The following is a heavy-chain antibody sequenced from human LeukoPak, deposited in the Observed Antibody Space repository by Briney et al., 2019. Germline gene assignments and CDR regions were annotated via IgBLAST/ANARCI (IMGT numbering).Heavy chain of an antibody. D-gene: IGHD3-10*01. CDR1: GFTCSSYG. V-gene: IGHV3-30*18. J-gene: IGHJ4*02. CDR3: AKERGAFSSYDY. CDR2: ISPDGSGK. Sequence: GGSLRLSCAASGFTCSSYGMHWVRQGPGKGREWVAVISPDGSGKYYADSVKGRFTISRDNSMNTLFLQMNSLKGEDTAVYYCAKERGAFSSYDYWGQGTLVTVSS.